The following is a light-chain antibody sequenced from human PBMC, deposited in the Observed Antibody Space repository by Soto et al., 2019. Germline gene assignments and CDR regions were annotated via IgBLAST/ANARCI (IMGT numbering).Light chain of an antibody. CDR1: QSISSW. V-gene: IGKV1-5*03. Sequence: DIQMTQSPSTLSASVGDRVNITCRASQSISSWLAWYQQKPGKAPKLLIYKASTLQSGVPSRFSGSGSGTAFTLAISSLQPDDSATYYCQQYHDNWTFGQGTKVDIK. J-gene: IGKJ1*01. CDR2: KAS. CDR3: QQYHDNWT.